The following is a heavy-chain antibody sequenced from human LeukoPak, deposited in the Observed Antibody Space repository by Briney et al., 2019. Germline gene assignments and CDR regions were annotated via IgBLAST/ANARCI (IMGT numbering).Heavy chain of an antibody. D-gene: IGHD3-10*01. V-gene: IGHV1-69*13. CDR3: ARIYYGSGSYGWFDY. J-gene: IGHJ4*02. CDR1: GGTFSSYA. CDR2: IIPIFGTA. Sequence: SVKVSCKASGGTFSSYAISWVRQAPGQGLEWMGGIIPIFGTANYAQKFQGRVTITADESTSTAYMELSSLRSEDTAVYYCARIYYGSGSYGWFDYWGQGTLVTVSS.